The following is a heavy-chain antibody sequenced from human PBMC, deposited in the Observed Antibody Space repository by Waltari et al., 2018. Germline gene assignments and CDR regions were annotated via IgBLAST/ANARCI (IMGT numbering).Heavy chain of an antibody. CDR1: GFTFRSSW. D-gene: IGHD5-12*01. CDR2: IKQDGSEK. Sequence: EVQLVESGGGLVQPGGSLRLSCAASGFTFRSSWSSAVRQAPGKGLEWVANIKQDGSEKYYVDSVKGRFTISRDNAKNSLYLQMNSLRAEDTAVYYCASFKWPHNWFDPWGQGTLVTVSS. V-gene: IGHV3-7*01. J-gene: IGHJ5*02. CDR3: ASFKWPHNWFDP.